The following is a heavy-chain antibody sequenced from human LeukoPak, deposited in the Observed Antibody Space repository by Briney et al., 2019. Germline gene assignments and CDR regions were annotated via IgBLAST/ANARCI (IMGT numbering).Heavy chain of an antibody. CDR3: ARAQRARIVVVPASIRPYYYYMDV. Sequence: ASVKVSCKASGGTFSSYAISWVRQAPGQGLEWMGGIIPIFGTANYAQKFQGRVTITTDESTSTAYMELSSLRSEDTAVYYCARAQRARIVVVPASIRPYYYYMDVWGKGTTVTVSS. D-gene: IGHD2-2*02. CDR2: IIPIFGTA. J-gene: IGHJ6*03. V-gene: IGHV1-69*05. CDR1: GGTFSSYA.